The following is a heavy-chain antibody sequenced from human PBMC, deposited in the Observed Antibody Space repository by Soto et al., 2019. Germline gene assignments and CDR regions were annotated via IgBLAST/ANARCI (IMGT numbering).Heavy chain of an antibody. J-gene: IGHJ4*02. CDR2: IYDGGNS. Sequence: QLQLQESGPGLVKPSGTPSLTRTVSCGSIRSCTFFRGWVRPPPRKGLEWIASIYDGGNSHYHPSLRSRVTISVDTSKNQFSLKLSSVTAADTAVYYCARHSSGSRHPGFDYWGQGTLVTVSS. D-gene: IGHD1-26*01. CDR3: ARHSSGSRHPGFDY. V-gene: IGHV4-39*01. CDR1: CGSIRSCTFF.